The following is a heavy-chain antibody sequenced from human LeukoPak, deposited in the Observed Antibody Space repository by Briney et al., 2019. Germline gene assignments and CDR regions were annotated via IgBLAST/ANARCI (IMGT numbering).Heavy chain of an antibody. V-gene: IGHV1-69*05. D-gene: IGHD6-6*01. J-gene: IGHJ6*03. Sequence: LVKVSCKASGGTFSSYAISWVRQAPGQGLEWMGGIIPIFGTANYAQKFQGRVTITTDESTSTAYMELSSLRSEDTAVYYCAREGEYSSSSGYYYYYMDVWGKGTTVTVSS. CDR1: GGTFSSYA. CDR2: IIPIFGTA. CDR3: AREGEYSSSSGYYYYYMDV.